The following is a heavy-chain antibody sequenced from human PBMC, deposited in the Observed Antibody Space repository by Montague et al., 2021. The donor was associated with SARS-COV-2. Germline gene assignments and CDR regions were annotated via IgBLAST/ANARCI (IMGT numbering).Heavy chain of an antibody. CDR3: ARLTAGYCSGGSCYWGTGFDY. CDR2: IYYSGST. V-gene: IGHV4-31*03. J-gene: IGHJ4*02. D-gene: IGHD2-15*01. Sequence: TLSLTCTVSGGSISSGGYYWSWIRQPPGKGLEWIGYIYYSGSTYYNPSLKSRVTISVDTSKNQFSLKLSSVTAADTAVYYCARLTAGYCSGGSCYWGTGFDYWGQGTPVTVSS. CDR1: GGSISSGGYY.